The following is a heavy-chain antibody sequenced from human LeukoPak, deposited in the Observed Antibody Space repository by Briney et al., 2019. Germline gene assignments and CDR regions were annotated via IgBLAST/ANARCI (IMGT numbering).Heavy chain of an antibody. V-gene: IGHV4-59*01. Sequence: SETLSLTCTVSGGSISSYYWSWIRQPPGKGLEWIGYIYYSGSTNYNPSLSGRVTISVDTSKKQLSMKLSSVTAADTAVYYCARGIGDLTYWGQGTLVTVSS. CDR2: IYYSGST. J-gene: IGHJ4*02. CDR3: ARGIGDLTY. D-gene: IGHD3-16*01. CDR1: GGSISSYY.